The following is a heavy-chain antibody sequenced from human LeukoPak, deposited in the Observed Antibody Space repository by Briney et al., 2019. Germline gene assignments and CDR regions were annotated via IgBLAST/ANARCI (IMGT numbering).Heavy chain of an antibody. Sequence: SGPTLVKPTQTLTLTCTFSGFSLSTNEVGVGWIRQPPGKALERLALIYWNDDKRYSPSLKSRLTITKDTSKNQVVLTMTNMDPVDTATYFCAHTQPRLLRFLEWSNDAFDIWGQGTVVTVSS. J-gene: IGHJ3*02. CDR3: AHTQPRLLRFLEWSNDAFDI. CDR1: GFSLSTNEVG. V-gene: IGHV2-5*01. D-gene: IGHD3-3*01. CDR2: IYWNDDK.